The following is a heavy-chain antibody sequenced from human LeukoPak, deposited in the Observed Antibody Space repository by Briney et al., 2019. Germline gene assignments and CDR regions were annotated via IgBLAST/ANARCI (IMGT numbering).Heavy chain of an antibody. CDR1: GLTFSSYA. Sequence: GGSLRLSCAASGLTFSSYAMHWVRQAPGKGLEWVAVISYDGSNKYYADSVKGRFTISRDNSKNTLYLQMNSLRAEDTAVYYCARACIAARFCHFDYWGQGTLVTVSS. CDR2: ISYDGSNK. D-gene: IGHD6-6*01. V-gene: IGHV3-30-3*01. J-gene: IGHJ4*02. CDR3: ARACIAARFCHFDY.